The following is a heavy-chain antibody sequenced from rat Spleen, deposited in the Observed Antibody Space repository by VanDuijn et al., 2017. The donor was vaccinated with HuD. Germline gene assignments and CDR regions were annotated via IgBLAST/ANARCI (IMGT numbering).Heavy chain of an antibody. CDR1: GFSLTGYS. Sequence: QVQLKESGPGMVQPSQTLSLTCTVSGFSLTGYSVSWVRQPPGTGLEWIATISSGGNTHYNSALKSRLNISRDTSKSQVFLKMNSLQTEDTAMYFCARGRYDGSYYYPGAFDYWGQGVIVTVSS. CDR3: ARGRYDGSYYYPGAFDY. V-gene: IGHV2S12*01. D-gene: IGHD1-12*02. CDR2: ISSGGNT. J-gene: IGHJ2*01.